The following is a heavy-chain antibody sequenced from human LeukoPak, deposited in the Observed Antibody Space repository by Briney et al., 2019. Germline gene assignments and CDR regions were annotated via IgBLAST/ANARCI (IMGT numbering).Heavy chain of an antibody. J-gene: IGHJ4*02. D-gene: IGHD6-13*01. CDR3: ARELLYSSSWYDPFDY. V-gene: IGHV4-61*02. CDR2: IYTSGST. Sequence: SQTLSLTCTVSGGSISSGSCYWSWIRQPAGKGPEWIGRIYTSGSTNYNPSLKSRVTISVDTSKNQFSLKLSSVTAADTAVYYCARELLYSSSWYDPFDYWGQGTLVTVSS. CDR1: GGSISSGSCY.